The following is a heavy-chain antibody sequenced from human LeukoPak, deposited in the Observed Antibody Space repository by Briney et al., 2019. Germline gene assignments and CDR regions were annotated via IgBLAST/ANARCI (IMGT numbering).Heavy chain of an antibody. CDR2: ISSSGSTI. D-gene: IGHD5-18*01. Sequence: GGSLRLSCAASGFTFSDYYMSWIRQAPGKGLEWVSYISSSGSTIYYADSVKGRFSISRDNSKNTLYLQMNSLRSEDTAVYYCAREVYSYALDALDLWGQGTMVTVSS. V-gene: IGHV3-11*04. CDR1: GFTFSDYY. J-gene: IGHJ3*01. CDR3: AREVYSYALDALDL.